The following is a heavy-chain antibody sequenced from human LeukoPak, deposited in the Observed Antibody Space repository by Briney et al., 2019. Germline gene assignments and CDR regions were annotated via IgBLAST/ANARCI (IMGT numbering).Heavy chain of an antibody. Sequence: GGSLRLSCAASGFTFSSYAMHWVRQAPGKGLEWVAVISYDGSNKYYADSVKGRFTISRDNSKNTPYLQMNSLRAEDTAVYYCATMTPFDYWGQGTLVTVSS. V-gene: IGHV3-30-3*01. D-gene: IGHD4-17*01. CDR2: ISYDGSNK. J-gene: IGHJ4*02. CDR1: GFTFSSYA. CDR3: ATMTPFDY.